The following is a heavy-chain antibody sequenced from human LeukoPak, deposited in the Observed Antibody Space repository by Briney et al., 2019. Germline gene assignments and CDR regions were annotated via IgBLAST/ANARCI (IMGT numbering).Heavy chain of an antibody. CDR2: ISSNSIYI. CDR3: ARGGPYGDYQFDY. D-gene: IGHD4-17*01. V-gene: IGHV3-21*01. J-gene: IGHJ4*02. Sequence: GGSLRLSCAASGFTFSSYGMSWVRQAPGKGLEWVSSISSNSIYIYYADSVKGRFTISRDNAKNSLYLQMNSLRAEDTAVYFCARGGPYGDYQFDYWGQGTLVTVSS. CDR1: GFTFSSYG.